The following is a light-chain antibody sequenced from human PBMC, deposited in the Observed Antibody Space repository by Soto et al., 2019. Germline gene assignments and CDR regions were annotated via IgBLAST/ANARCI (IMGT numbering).Light chain of an antibody. Sequence: EIVLTQSPATLSLSPGERATLSCRASPSVSSYLAWYQQKPGQAPRLLIYDASNRAAGIPARFSGSGSGTDFTLTISSLEPDDFAVYYCQHRSNWPPLTFGGGTKVEIK. CDR3: QHRSNWPPLT. CDR2: DAS. J-gene: IGKJ4*01. CDR1: PSVSSY. V-gene: IGKV3-11*01.